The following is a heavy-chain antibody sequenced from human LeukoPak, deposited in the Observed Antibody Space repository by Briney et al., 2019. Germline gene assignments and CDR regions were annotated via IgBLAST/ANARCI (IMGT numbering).Heavy chain of an antibody. V-gene: IGHV3-30*18. CDR3: AKEAHVLLWSGEFDY. Sequence: HPGRSRRFSCAASGFTFSSYGMHWVRQAPGKGLEWVAVISYDGSNKYYADSVKGRFTISRDNSKNTLYLQMNSLRAEDTAVYYCAKEAHVLLWSGEFDYWGQGPLVTVSS. J-gene: IGHJ4*02. CDR1: GFTFSSYG. D-gene: IGHD3-10*01. CDR2: ISYDGSNK.